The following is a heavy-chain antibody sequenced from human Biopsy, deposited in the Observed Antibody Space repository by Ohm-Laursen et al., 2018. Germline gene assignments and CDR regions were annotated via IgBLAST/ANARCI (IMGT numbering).Heavy chain of an antibody. J-gene: IGHJ6*02. V-gene: IGHV3-33*06. Sequence: SLRLSCAASGFTFSSYGMHWVRQAPGKGLEWVAAIWYDGSNKNYADSVKGRFTISRDNSKNTLYLQMNSLRGEDTAVYYCAKDGVAVGAGGDPYYYGMDVWGQGTTVTVSS. CDR3: AKDGVAVGAGGDPYYYGMDV. CDR1: GFTFSSYG. CDR2: IWYDGSNK. D-gene: IGHD2-15*01.